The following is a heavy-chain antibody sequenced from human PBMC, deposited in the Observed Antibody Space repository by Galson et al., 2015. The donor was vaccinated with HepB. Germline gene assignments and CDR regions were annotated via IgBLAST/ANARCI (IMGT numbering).Heavy chain of an antibody. CDR1: GYTFTGYY. CDR3: ARVRIPSGSYARRAFDI. D-gene: IGHD1-26*01. V-gene: IGHV1-2*06. CDR2: INPNSGGT. J-gene: IGHJ3*02. Sequence: SVKVSCKASGYTFTGYYMHWVRQAPGQGLEWMGRINPNSGGTNYAQKFQGRVTMTRDTSISTAYMELSRLRSDDTAVYYCARVRIPSGSYARRAFDIWGQGTMVTVSS.